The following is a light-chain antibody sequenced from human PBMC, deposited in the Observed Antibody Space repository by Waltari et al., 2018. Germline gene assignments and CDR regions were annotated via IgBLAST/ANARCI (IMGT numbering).Light chain of an antibody. J-gene: IGKJ4*01. CDR3: QQYDGEVLT. CDR1: QSVRRNY. Sequence: EIVLTQSPGTLPLSPGERATLPWRASQSVRRNYLNWYQQKGGQAPRLLIHGASIRATGIPDRFSGSGSGTDFTLTISRLEPEDFAVYYCQQYDGEVLTFGGGTKVEI. V-gene: IGKV3-20*01. CDR2: GAS.